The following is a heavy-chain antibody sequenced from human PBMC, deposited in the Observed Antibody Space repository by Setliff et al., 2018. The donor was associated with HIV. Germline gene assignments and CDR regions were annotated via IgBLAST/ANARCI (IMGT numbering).Heavy chain of an antibody. Sequence: TLSLTCTVSGGSISSSSYYWGWIRQPPGKGLEWIGSIYYSWSTYYNPSLKSRVTISVDTSKNQFSLKLSSVTAADTAVYYCARLGSDYYDSSGYLYYFDYWGQGTLVTVSS. CDR3: ARLGSDYYDSSGYLYYFDY. D-gene: IGHD3-22*01. CDR1: GGSISSSSYY. V-gene: IGHV4-39*01. CDR2: IYYSWST. J-gene: IGHJ4*02.